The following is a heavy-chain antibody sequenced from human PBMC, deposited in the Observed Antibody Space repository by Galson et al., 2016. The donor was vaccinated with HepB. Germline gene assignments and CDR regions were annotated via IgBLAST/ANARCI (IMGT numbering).Heavy chain of an antibody. D-gene: IGHD4-23*01. CDR1: GFSFSSYG. Sequence: SLRLSCAASGFSFSSYGMHWVRQPPGKGLEWVALVSSDETNKFYADSVKGRFTISRDNSKNMLYLQMHSLRTVDTALYYCASDHGGNPGSDYWGQGTLVTVSS. V-gene: IGHV3-30*03. CDR3: ASDHGGNPGSDY. J-gene: IGHJ4*02. CDR2: VSSDETNK.